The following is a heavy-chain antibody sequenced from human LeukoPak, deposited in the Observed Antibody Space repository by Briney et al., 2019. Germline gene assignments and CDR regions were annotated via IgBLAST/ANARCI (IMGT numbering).Heavy chain of an antibody. CDR1: GFTFSSYT. J-gene: IGHJ4*02. V-gene: IGHV3-48*01. Sequence: GGSLRLSCAASGFTFSSYTMNWVRQPPGKGLEWVSNIGTSSTTIYYADSVKGRFTISRDNAKNSLYLQMNSLRADDTAVYYCARDQLYCGGPTCYRTGDDSWGQGTLVTVSS. CDR3: ARDQLYCGGPTCYRTGDDS. D-gene: IGHD2-2*02. CDR2: IGTSSTTI.